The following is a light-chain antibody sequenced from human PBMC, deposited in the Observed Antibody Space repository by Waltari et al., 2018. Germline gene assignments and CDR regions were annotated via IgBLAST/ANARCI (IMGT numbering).Light chain of an antibody. Sequence: QSVLTQPPSVSGAPGPRVTIPCTGSSSNIGAGYVLHWYQQLPGTAPKLLIYANTNRPSGVPDRFSGSKSGTSASLAITGLQAEDEAEYYCQSYDSSLSAVVFGGGTKLTVL. J-gene: IGLJ2*01. CDR1: SSNIGAGYV. CDR3: QSYDSSLSAVV. CDR2: ANT. V-gene: IGLV1-40*01.